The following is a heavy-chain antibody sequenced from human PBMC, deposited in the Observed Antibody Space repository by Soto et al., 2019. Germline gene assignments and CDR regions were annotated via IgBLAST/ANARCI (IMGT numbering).Heavy chain of an antibody. D-gene: IGHD3-22*01. Sequence: GGSLRLSCAASGFPFSSYEMSWVRQAPGKGLECTSYISSTGSAISYADSVKGRFTISRDNAKNPLYLQMNNLRAEDTAVYYCARGVYDSSGYYYPWGQGTLVTVSS. V-gene: IGHV3-48*03. CDR2: ISSTGSAI. J-gene: IGHJ5*02. CDR3: ARGVYDSSGYYYP. CDR1: GFPFSSYE.